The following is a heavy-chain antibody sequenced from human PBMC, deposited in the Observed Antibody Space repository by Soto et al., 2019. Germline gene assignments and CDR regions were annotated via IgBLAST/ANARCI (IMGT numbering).Heavy chain of an antibody. J-gene: IGHJ6*02. CDR3: ARHAGTRKYQGMDV. D-gene: IGHD2-2*01. Sequence: PGESLKISCQGSGYSFTSYWIGWVRQMPGKGLEWVGRIDPLDSYTTYSPSLQGHVTISVDKSISTVYLQWSSLKASDTAMYYCARHAGTRKYQGMDVWGHGTTVTVSS. V-gene: IGHV5-10-1*01. CDR1: GYSFTSYW. CDR2: IDPLDSYT.